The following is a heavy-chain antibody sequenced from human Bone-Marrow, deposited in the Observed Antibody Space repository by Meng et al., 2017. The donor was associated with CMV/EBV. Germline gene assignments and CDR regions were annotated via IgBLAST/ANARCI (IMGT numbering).Heavy chain of an antibody. J-gene: IGHJ1*01. Sequence: SVKVSCKASGGTFSSYAISWVRQAPGQGLEWMGGIIPILGIANYAQKFQGRVTITADKSTSTAYMELSSLRSEDTAVYYCARECSSTSCYTGRQDAEYFQHWGQGTLVNVSS. V-gene: IGHV1-69*10. D-gene: IGHD2-2*02. CDR1: GGTFSSYA. CDR3: ARECSSTSCYTGRQDAEYFQH. CDR2: IIPILGIA.